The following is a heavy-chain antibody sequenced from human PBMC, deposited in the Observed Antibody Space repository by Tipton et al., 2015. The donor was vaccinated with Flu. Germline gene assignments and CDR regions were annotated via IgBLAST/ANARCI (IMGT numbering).Heavy chain of an antibody. CDR1: GGSISSSSYY. CDR2: IYTSGST. CDR3: ARFSREDAFDI. J-gene: IGHJ3*02. V-gene: IGHV4-61*02. Sequence: TLSLTCTVSGGSISSSSYYWGWIRQPAGKGLEWIGRIYTSGSTNYNPSLKSRVTMSVDTSKNQFSLKLSSVTAADTAVYYCARFSREDAFDIWGQGTMVTVSS. D-gene: IGHD5-24*01.